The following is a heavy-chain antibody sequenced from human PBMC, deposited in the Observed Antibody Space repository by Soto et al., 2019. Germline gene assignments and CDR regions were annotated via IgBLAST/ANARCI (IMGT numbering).Heavy chain of an antibody. Sequence: QVQLQESGPGLVKPSQTLSLTCTVSGGSISSGGYYWSWIRQHPGKGLEWIGYIYYRGSTYYNPSLKSRVTISVATSKNQFSLRLSSVTAAYTAVYYCSRGSGSHGEYWGQGTLVTVSS. V-gene: IGHV4-31*03. CDR3: SRGSGSHGEY. CDR2: IYYRGST. D-gene: IGHD3-10*01. CDR1: GGSISSGGYY. J-gene: IGHJ4*02.